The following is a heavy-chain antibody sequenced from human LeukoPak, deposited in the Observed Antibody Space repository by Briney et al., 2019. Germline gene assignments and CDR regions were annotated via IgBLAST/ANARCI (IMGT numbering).Heavy chain of an antibody. D-gene: IGHD3-9*01. Sequence: GGSLRLSCAASGFTFEDYGMTWVRQAPGKGLEWVSGINWNGGSTGYADSVKGRFTISRDNSKNTLYMQMNSLRAEDTAVYYCAKPNYDILTGYRFFDYWGQGTLVTVSS. CDR3: AKPNYDILTGYRFFDY. CDR1: GFTFEDYG. V-gene: IGHV3-20*04. J-gene: IGHJ4*02. CDR2: INWNGGST.